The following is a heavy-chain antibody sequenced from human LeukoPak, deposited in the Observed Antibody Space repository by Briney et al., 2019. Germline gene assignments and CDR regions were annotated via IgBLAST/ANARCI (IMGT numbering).Heavy chain of an antibody. CDR2: ISSSSSYI. Sequence: GGSLKLSCAASGFTFSSYSMNWVRQAPGKGLEWVSSISSSSSYIYYADSVKGRFTISRDNAKNSLYLQMNSLRAEDTAVYYCAREGVVPAASNDYWGQGTLVTVSS. D-gene: IGHD2-2*01. CDR1: GFTFSSYS. V-gene: IGHV3-21*01. J-gene: IGHJ4*02. CDR3: AREGVVPAASNDY.